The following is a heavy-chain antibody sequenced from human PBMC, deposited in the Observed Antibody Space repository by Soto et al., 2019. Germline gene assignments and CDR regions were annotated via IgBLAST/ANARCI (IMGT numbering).Heavy chain of an antibody. CDR2: ISYDGSNK. Sequence: GGSVRLSCAASGFTFSSYAMHWVRQAPGKGLEWVAVISYDGSNKYYADSVKGRFTISRDNSKNTLYLQMNSLRAEDTAVYYCAREHPGSGWIDYWGQGTLVTVSS. CDR3: AREHPGSGWIDY. D-gene: IGHD6-19*01. CDR1: GFTFSSYA. V-gene: IGHV3-30-3*01. J-gene: IGHJ4*02.